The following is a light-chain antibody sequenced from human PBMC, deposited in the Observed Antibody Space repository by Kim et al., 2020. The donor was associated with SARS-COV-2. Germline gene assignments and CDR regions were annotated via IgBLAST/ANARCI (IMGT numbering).Light chain of an antibody. CDR2: GAS. CDR1: QSVSSSY. Sequence: PGERATLSCRASQSVSSSYIAWYQQKPGQAPRLLIYGASSGATGIPDRFTGSGSGTDFTLTISRLEPEDFAVYYCQQYDRPPWTFGQGTKVDIK. V-gene: IGKV3-20*01. CDR3: QQYDRPPWT. J-gene: IGKJ1*01.